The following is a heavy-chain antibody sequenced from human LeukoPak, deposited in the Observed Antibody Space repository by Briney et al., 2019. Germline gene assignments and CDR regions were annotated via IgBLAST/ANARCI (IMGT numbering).Heavy chain of an antibody. CDR3: ARGGGMIVVVMVFDY. J-gene: IGHJ4*02. CDR1: GYSISSGYY. D-gene: IGHD3-22*01. CDR2: IYHSGST. V-gene: IGHV4-38-2*02. Sequence: SETLSLTCTVSGYSISSGYYWGWIRPPPGKGLEWIGSIYHSGSTYYNPSLKSRVTISVDTSKNQFSPKLSSVTAADTAVYYCARGGGMIVVVMVFDYWGQGTLVTVSS.